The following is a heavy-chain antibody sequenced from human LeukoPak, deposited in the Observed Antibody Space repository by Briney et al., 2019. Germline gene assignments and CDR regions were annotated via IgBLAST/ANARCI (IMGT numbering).Heavy chain of an antibody. J-gene: IGHJ4*02. CDR1: GFTFSSYA. Sequence: PGGSLRLSCAASGFTFSSYAMSWVRQAPGKGLEWVSAISGSGGSTYYADSVKGRFTISRDNSKNTLYLRMNSLRAEDTAVYYCTREGGVGAAYFDYWGQGTLVTVAS. D-gene: IGHD2-15*01. CDR2: ISGSGGST. CDR3: TREGGVGAAYFDY. V-gene: IGHV3-23*01.